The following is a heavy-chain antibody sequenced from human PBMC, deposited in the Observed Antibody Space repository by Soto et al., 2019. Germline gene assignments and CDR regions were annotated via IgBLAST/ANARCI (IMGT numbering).Heavy chain of an antibody. CDR2: IYYSGST. CDR1: GGSISSYY. Sequence: SETLSLTCTVSGGSISSYYWSWIRQPPGKGLEWIGYIYYSGSTNYNPSLKSRVTISVDTSKNRFSLKLSSVTAADTAVYYCARLRDYYYYMDVWGKGTTVTVSS. CDR3: ARLRDYYYYMDV. V-gene: IGHV4-59*08. J-gene: IGHJ6*03.